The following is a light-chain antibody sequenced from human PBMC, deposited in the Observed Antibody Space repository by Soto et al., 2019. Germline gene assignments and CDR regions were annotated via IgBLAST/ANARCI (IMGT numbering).Light chain of an antibody. CDR1: QSVSSSY. CDR3: QQYGSSPQT. V-gene: IGKV3-20*01. J-gene: IGKJ1*01. Sequence: EIGLSQSPGTLSLSPGEVATLSCRASQSVSSSYLAWYQQKPGQAPRLLIYGASSRATGIPDRFSGSGSGTDFTLTISRLEPEDFAVYYCQQYGSSPQTFCQGTKVDIK. CDR2: GAS.